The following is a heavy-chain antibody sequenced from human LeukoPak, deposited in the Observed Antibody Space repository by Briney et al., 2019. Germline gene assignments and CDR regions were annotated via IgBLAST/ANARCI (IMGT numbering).Heavy chain of an antibody. CDR3: AKGSNSGYDYGVKYYFDY. J-gene: IGHJ4*02. CDR1: GFTFSSYA. CDR2: ISGSGGST. Sequence: QAGGSLRLSCAASGFTFSSYAMSWVCQAPGKGLEWVSAISGSGGSTYYADSVKGRFTISRDNSKNTLYLQMNSLRAEDTAVYYCAKGSNSGYDYGVKYYFDYWGQGTLVTVSS. D-gene: IGHD5-12*01. V-gene: IGHV3-23*01.